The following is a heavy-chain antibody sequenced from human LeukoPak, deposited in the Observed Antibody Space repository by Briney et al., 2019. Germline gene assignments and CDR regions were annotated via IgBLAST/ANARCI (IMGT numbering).Heavy chain of an antibody. Sequence: SETLSLTCAAYGGSFSGYYWSWIRQPPGKGLEWIGEINHSGSTNYNPSLKSRVTISVDTSKNQFSLKLSSVTAADTAVYYCARARTTVTAGDNFDYWGQGTLVTVSS. J-gene: IGHJ4*02. V-gene: IGHV4-34*01. D-gene: IGHD4-17*01. CDR3: ARARTTVTAGDNFDY. CDR1: GGSFSGYY. CDR2: INHSGST.